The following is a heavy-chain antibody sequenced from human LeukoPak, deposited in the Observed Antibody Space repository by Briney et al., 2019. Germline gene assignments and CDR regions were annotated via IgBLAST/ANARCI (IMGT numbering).Heavy chain of an antibody. V-gene: IGHV4-59*06. D-gene: IGHD3-16*02. CDR3: VGGESYRGYFNY. Sequence: SETLSLTCTVSGGSISNYYWTWIRQPPGKGLEWIGYIYYSGSTYYNPSLKSRVTISVDTSENQFSLKLSSVTAADTAVYYCVGGESYRGYFNYWGQGTLVTVSS. CDR1: GGSISNYY. J-gene: IGHJ4*02. CDR2: IYYSGST.